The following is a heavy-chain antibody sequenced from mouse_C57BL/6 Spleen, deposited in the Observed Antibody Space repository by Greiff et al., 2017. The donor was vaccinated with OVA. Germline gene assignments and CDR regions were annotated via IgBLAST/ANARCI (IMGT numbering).Heavy chain of an antibody. CDR3: TRDGGTEGNFDY. J-gene: IGHJ2*01. CDR2: IYPGNSDT. V-gene: IGHV1-5*01. D-gene: IGHD1-1*02. Sequence: VQLQQSGTVLARPGASVKMSCKTSGYTFTSYWMHWVKQRPGQGLEWIGAIYPGNSDTSYNQKFKGKAKMTAVTSASTAYMELSSLTNEDSAVYYCTRDGGTEGNFDYWGQGTTLTVSS. CDR1: GYTFTSYW.